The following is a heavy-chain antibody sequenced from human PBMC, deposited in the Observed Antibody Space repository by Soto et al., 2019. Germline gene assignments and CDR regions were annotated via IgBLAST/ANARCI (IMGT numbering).Heavy chain of an antibody. CDR1: GFTFSSYG. J-gene: IGHJ5*02. CDR2: ISYDGSNK. CDR3: AKDGPDVVVVPAATNWFDP. Sequence: GGSLRLSCAASGFTFSSYGMHWVRQAPGKGLEWVAVISYDGSNKYYADSVKGRFTISRDNSKNTLYLQMNSLRAEDTAVYYCAKDGPDVVVVPAATNWFDPWGQGTLVTVPS. D-gene: IGHD2-2*01. V-gene: IGHV3-30*18.